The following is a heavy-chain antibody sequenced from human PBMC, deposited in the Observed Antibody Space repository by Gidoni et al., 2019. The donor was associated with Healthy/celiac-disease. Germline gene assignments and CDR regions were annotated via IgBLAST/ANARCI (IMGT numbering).Heavy chain of an antibody. CDR1: GFTFSSYW. CDR2: IKQDGSEK. CDR3: ARVMGGYPNECYFDY. D-gene: IGHD1-26*01. J-gene: IGHJ4*02. Sequence: EVQLVESGGGLVQPGGSLRLSCAASGFTFSSYWMSWVRQAPGKGLEWVANIKQDGSEKYYVDSVKGRFTISRDNAKNSLYLQMNSLRAEDTAVYYCARVMGGYPNECYFDYWGQGTLVTVSS. V-gene: IGHV3-7*01.